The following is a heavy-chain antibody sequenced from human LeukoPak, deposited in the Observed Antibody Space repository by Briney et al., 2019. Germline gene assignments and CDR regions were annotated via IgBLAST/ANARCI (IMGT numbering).Heavy chain of an antibody. CDR3: ARQDYYGSGSYYNQGYFDY. CDR2: IKQDGSEK. D-gene: IGHD3-10*01. J-gene: IGHJ4*02. Sequence: GGSLRLSCAASGFTFSNTWMSWVRQAPGKGLEWVANIKQDGSEKYYVDSVKGRFTISRDNAKNSLYLQMNSLRAEDTAVYYCARQDYYGSGSYYNQGYFDYWGQGTLVTVSS. CDR1: GFTFSNTW. V-gene: IGHV3-7*01.